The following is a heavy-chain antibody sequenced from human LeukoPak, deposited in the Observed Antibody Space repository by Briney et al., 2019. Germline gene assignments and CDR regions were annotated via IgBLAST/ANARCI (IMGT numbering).Heavy chain of an antibody. V-gene: IGHV3-48*01. CDR3: ASREGYYYDSSGIALGI. J-gene: IGHJ4*02. Sequence: GGSLRLSCAASGFTFSDYSMTWVRQAPGKGLERVSYISSGSTTIYYAESVKGRFTISRDNAKKSLHLQMNSLRAEDTAVYYCASREGYYYDSSGIALGIWGQGTLFTVSS. CDR2: ISSGSTTI. CDR1: GFTFSDYS. D-gene: IGHD3-22*01.